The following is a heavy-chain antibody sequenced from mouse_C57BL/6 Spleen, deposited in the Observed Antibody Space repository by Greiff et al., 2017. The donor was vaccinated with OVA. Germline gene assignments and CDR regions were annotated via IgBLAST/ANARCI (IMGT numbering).Heavy chain of an antibody. CDR3: ARSRVRYFDY. J-gene: IGHJ2*01. D-gene: IGHD2-14*01. CDR1: GYTFTSYW. V-gene: IGHV1-69*01. Sequence: QVQLQQPGAELVMPGASVKLSCKASGYTFTSYWMHWVKQRPGQGLEWIGEIDPSDSYTNYNQKFKGKSTLTVDKSSSTAYMQLSSLTSEDSAVYCCARSRVRYFDYWGQGTTLTVSS. CDR2: IDPSDSYT.